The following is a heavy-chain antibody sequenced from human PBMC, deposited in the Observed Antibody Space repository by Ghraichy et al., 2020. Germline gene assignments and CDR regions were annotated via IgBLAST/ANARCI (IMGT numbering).Heavy chain of an antibody. Sequence: SETLSLTCAVYGGSFSGYYWRWIRQPPGKGLEWIGEINHSGSPNYNPSLKSRVTISVDTSKNQFSLKLSSVTAADTVVYYCARGREYRPTFDIGGQGTMVTVSS. D-gene: IGHD2-2*02. CDR2: INHSGSP. J-gene: IGHJ3*02. CDR3: ARGREYRPTFDI. CDR1: GGSFSGYY. V-gene: IGHV4-34*01.